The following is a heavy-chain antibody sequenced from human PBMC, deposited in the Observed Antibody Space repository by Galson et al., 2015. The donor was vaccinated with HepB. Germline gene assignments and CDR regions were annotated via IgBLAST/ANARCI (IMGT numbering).Heavy chain of an antibody. Sequence: SLRLSCAASGFTFSSYGMHWVRQAPGKGLEWVAVISYDGSNKYYADSVKGRFTISRDNSKNTLYLQMSSLRAEDTAVYYCAKGSGWYGDYWGQGTLVTVSP. V-gene: IGHV3-30*18. CDR3: AKGSGWYGDY. CDR2: ISYDGSNK. J-gene: IGHJ4*02. CDR1: GFTFSSYG. D-gene: IGHD6-19*01.